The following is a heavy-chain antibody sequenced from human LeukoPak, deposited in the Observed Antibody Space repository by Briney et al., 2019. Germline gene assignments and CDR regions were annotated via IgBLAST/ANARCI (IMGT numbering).Heavy chain of an antibody. Sequence: GASVKVSCKASGYTFTGYYMHWVRQAPGQGLEWMGWINPNSGGTNYAQRFQGRVTMTRDTSISTAYMELSRLRSDDTAVYYCASPGIVGATDFDYWGQGTLVTVSS. J-gene: IGHJ4*02. CDR1: GYTFTGYY. V-gene: IGHV1-2*02. CDR3: ASPGIVGATDFDY. D-gene: IGHD1-26*01. CDR2: INPNSGGT.